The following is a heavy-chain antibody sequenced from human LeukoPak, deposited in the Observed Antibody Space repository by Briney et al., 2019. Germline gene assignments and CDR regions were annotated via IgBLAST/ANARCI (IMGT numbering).Heavy chain of an antibody. CDR3: ARQRDGYNCDY. Sequence: PSETLSLTCAVSGYSISSVYYWGWIRQPPGKGLEWIGSIYHSGSTYYNPSLKSRVTISVDTSKNQFSLKLSSVTAADTAVYYCARQRDGYNCDYWGQGTLVTVSS. CDR1: GYSISSVYY. V-gene: IGHV4-38-2*01. CDR2: IYHSGST. J-gene: IGHJ4*02. D-gene: IGHD5-24*01.